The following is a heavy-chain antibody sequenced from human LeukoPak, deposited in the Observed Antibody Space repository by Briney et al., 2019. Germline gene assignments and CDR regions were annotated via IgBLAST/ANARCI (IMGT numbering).Heavy chain of an antibody. CDR1: GGTFSSYA. V-gene: IGHV1-46*01. J-gene: IGHJ4*02. CDR3: ARDRASSSWYYDY. Sequence: ASVKVSCKASGGTFSSYAISWVRQAPGQGLEWMGIINPSGGSTSYAQKFQGRVTMTRDTSTSTVYMELSSLRSEDTAVYYCARDRASSSWYYDYWGQGTLVTVSS. D-gene: IGHD6-13*01. CDR2: INPSGGST.